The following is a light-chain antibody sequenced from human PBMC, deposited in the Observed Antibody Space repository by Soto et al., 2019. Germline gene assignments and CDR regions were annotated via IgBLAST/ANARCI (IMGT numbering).Light chain of an antibody. CDR3: LSYTNWRSLT. CDR2: GAS. Sequence: EIVMTQSPATLSVSPGERATLSGRASQSVSSRLALYQQKPGQAPRLLIYGASTRATGIPARFSGSGSGTELNLSISSLKSEDSAVYYCLSYTNWRSLTFRQGARLAIK. CDR1: QSVSSR. J-gene: IGKJ5*01. V-gene: IGKV3D-15*01.